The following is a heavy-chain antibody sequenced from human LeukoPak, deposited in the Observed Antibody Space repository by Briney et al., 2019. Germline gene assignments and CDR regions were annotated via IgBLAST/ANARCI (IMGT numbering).Heavy chain of an antibody. J-gene: IGHJ4*02. V-gene: IGHV1-24*01. CDR2: FDPEDGET. D-gene: IGHD5-18*01. CDR1: GYTLTELS. Sequence: ASVKVSCKVSGYTLTELSMHWVRQAPGKGLEWMGGFDPEDGETIYAQKFQGRVTMTRDTSTSTVYMELSSLRSEDTAVYYCARDLVGLRTSYWGQGTLVTVSS. CDR3: ARDLVGLRTSY.